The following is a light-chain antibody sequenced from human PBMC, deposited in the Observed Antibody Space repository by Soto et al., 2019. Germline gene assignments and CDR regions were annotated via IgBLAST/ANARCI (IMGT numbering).Light chain of an antibody. V-gene: IGKV3-20*01. CDR2: TAS. Sequence: EIVLTQSPGTLSLSPGERATLSCRASQSVSNHLAWYQQKPGQAPRLLIYTASPRAAGIPDRFSGSGSGTDFTLTIRRLEPEDFAVYYCQQHDSSPRTFGQGTKVEIK. CDR3: QQHDSSPRT. J-gene: IGKJ1*01. CDR1: QSVSNH.